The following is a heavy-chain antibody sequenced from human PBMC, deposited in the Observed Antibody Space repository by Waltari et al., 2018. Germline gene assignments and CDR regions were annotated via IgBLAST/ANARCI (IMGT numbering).Heavy chain of an antibody. D-gene: IGHD6-13*01. J-gene: IGHJ2*01. CDR3: ARAPLIAAAGSYWYFDL. CDR2: IYYSGST. Sequence: QLQLQESGPGLVKPSETLSLTCTVSGGSISSSSYYWGGIRQPPGKGLEWIGSIYYSGSTYYTPPLKSLFTISVDTSKNQFSLKLSSVTAADTAVYYCARAPLIAAAGSYWYFDLWGRGTLVTVSS. CDR1: GGSISSSSYY. V-gene: IGHV4-39*07.